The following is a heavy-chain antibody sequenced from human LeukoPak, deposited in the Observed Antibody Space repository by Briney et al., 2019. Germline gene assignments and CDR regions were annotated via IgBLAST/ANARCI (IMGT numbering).Heavy chain of an antibody. J-gene: IGHJ5*02. CDR1: GFTFSSYA. CDR2: ISGSGCST. Sequence: GGSLRLSCAASGFTFSSYAMSWVRQAPGKGLEWVSAISGSGCSTYYADSVKGRFTISRDNAKNTLYLQMNSLRADDTAIYHCTKDPNGDYIGAFDPWGQGTLVTVSS. V-gene: IGHV3-23*01. CDR3: TKDPNGDYIGAFDP. D-gene: IGHD4-17*01.